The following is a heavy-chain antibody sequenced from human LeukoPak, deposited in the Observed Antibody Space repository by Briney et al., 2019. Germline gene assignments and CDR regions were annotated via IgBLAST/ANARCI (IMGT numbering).Heavy chain of an antibody. J-gene: IGHJ3*02. CDR1: GGSISSSTYY. V-gene: IGHV4-39*02. CDR3: ARDGAAMAFDAFDI. CDR2: IYYSGNT. D-gene: IGHD5-18*01. Sequence: MSSETLSLTCTVSGGSISSSTYYWGWIRQPPGKGLEWIGSIYYSGNTYYNASLKSRVTISVDTSKNQFSLKLSSVTAADTAVYYCARDGAAMAFDAFDIWGQGTMVTVSS.